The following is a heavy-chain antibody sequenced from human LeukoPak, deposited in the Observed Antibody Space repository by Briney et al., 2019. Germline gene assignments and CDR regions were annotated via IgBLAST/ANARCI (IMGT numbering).Heavy chain of an antibody. V-gene: IGHV3-33*01. D-gene: IGHD5-12*01. CDR1: GFTFSSYG. J-gene: IGHJ4*02. Sequence: PGRSLRLSCAASGFTFSSYGMHWVRQAPGKGLEWVAVIWYDGSNKYYADSVKGRFTISRDNSKNTLYLQMNSLRAEDTAVYYCARDPRYNGYDFSYFDYWGQGTLVTVSS. CDR2: IWYDGSNK. CDR3: ARDPRYNGYDFSYFDY.